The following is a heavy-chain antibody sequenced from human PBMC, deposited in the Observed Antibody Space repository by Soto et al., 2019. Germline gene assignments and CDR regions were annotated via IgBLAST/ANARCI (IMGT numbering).Heavy chain of an antibody. D-gene: IGHD3-9*01. V-gene: IGHV1-69*13. CDR2: IIPIFGTA. CDR3: ASGHTYDILTGFPFDP. CDR1: GGTFSSYA. J-gene: IGHJ5*02. Sequence: SVKVSCKASGGTFSSYAISWVRQAPGQGLEWMGGIIPIFGTANYAQKFQGRVTITADESTSTAYMELSSLRSEDTAVYYCASGHTYDILTGFPFDPWGQGTLVTVSS.